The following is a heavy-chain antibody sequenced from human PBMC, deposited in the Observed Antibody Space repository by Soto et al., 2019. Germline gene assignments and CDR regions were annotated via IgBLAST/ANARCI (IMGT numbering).Heavy chain of an antibody. CDR2: IIPIFGTS. J-gene: IGHJ4*02. V-gene: IGHV1-69*13. CDR1: GGTFSSYA. Sequence: SVKVSCKASGGTFSSYAISWVRQAPGQGLECMGGIIPIFGTSNYAQKFQARVTITADESTSTAYMELSSLRSEDTAVYYCARAGTDADPGFDYWGQGTLVTVSS. CDR3: ARAGTDADPGFDY.